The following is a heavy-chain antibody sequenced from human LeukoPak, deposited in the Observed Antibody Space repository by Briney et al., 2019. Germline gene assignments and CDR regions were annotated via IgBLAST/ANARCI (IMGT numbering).Heavy chain of an antibody. Sequence: GGSLRLACAASGFTFSSYAMPWVRRAPGKGLGRVAVISYDGSNKSYADSVKGRFNISRDNSNTTLYLQMHSMRDEDTAVYYCARAKPPYYYDSSGYYDHWGQGTLVTVSS. D-gene: IGHD3-22*01. V-gene: IGHV3-30*01. CDR3: ARAKPPYYYDSSGYYDH. J-gene: IGHJ4*02. CDR1: GFTFSSYA. CDR2: ISYDGSNK.